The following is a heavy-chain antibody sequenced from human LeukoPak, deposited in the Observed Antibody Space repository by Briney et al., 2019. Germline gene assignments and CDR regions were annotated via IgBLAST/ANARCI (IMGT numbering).Heavy chain of an antibody. J-gene: IGHJ4*02. V-gene: IGHV1-69*13. D-gene: IGHD6-19*01. CDR3: ARAIEAVAGTGAYYFDY. CDR1: GGTFSSYA. Sequence: SVKVSCKASGGTFSSYAISWVRQAPGQGLEWMGGIIPIFGTANYAQKFQGRVTITADESTSTAYMELSSLRSEDTAVYYCARAIEAVAGTGAYYFDYWGQGTLVTVSS. CDR2: IIPIFGTA.